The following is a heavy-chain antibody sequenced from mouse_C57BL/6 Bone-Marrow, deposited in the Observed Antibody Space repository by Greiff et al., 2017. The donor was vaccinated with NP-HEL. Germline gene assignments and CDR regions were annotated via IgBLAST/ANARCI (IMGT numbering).Heavy chain of an antibody. CDR1: GYTFTSYW. D-gene: IGHD1-1*01. V-gene: IGHV1-72*01. J-gene: IGHJ1*03. Sequence: QVQLQQSGAELVKPGASVKLSCKASGYTFTSYWMHWVKQRPGRGLEWIGRIDPNSGGTKYNEKFKSKATLTVDKHSSTAYMQLSSLTSEDSAVYYFARVGYYGSSYVDWYFDVWGTGTTVTVSS. CDR2: IDPNSGGT. CDR3: ARVGYYGSSYVDWYFDV.